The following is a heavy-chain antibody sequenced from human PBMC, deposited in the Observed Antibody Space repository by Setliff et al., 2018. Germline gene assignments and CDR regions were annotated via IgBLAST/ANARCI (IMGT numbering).Heavy chain of an antibody. V-gene: IGHV4-31*03. D-gene: IGHD7-27*01. CDR3: ARAWGRRDYSYMDV. J-gene: IGHJ6*03. Sequence: SETLSLTCTVSGGSISSGGYYWSWIRQHPGKGLEWIGYIYYSGSTSYYNPSLKSRVAISVDTSKNQFSLKLSSVTAADTAVYYCARAWGRRDYSYMDVWGRGTTVTVSS. CDR1: GGSISSGGYY. CDR2: IYYSGSTS.